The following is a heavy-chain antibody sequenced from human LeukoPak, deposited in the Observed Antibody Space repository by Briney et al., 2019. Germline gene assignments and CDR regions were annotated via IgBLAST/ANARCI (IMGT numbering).Heavy chain of an antibody. Sequence: GGSLRLSCAASGFTFSSYAMHWVRQAPGKGLEWVAVISYDGSNKYYADSVKGRFTISRDNSKNTLYLQMNSLRAEDTAVYYCARINMINDAFDIWGQGTMVTVSS. CDR1: GFTFSSYA. CDR2: ISYDGSNK. CDR3: ARINMINDAFDI. D-gene: IGHD3-16*01. V-gene: IGHV3-30-3*01. J-gene: IGHJ3*02.